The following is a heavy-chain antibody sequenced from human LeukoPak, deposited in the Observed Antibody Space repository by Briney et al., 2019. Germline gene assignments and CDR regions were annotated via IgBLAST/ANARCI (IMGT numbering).Heavy chain of an antibody. CDR2: IRYDGSNK. D-gene: IGHD6-13*01. Sequence: GGSLRLSCAASGFTVSSYGMHWVRQAPGKGLEWVAFIRYDGSNKYYADSVKGRFTISRDNSKNTLYLQMNSLRAEDTAVYYCAKDRPRYSSSWYYCYYGMDVWGQGTTVTVSS. J-gene: IGHJ6*02. CDR1: GFTVSSYG. V-gene: IGHV3-30*02. CDR3: AKDRPRYSSSWYYCYYGMDV.